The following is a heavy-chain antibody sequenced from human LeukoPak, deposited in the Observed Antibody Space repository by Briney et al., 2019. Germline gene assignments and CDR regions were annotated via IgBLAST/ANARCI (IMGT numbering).Heavy chain of an antibody. CDR2: ISSSSSTI. CDR1: GFTFSSYS. Sequence: GGSLRLSCAASGFTFSSYSMNWVRQAPGKGLEWVSYISSSSSTIYYADSVKGRFTISRDNAKNSLYLQMNSLRAEDTAVYYCARAQYCSSTSCYTDKGDFDYWGQGTLVTVSS. CDR3: ARAQYCSSTSCYTDKGDFDY. D-gene: IGHD2-2*02. V-gene: IGHV3-48*04. J-gene: IGHJ4*02.